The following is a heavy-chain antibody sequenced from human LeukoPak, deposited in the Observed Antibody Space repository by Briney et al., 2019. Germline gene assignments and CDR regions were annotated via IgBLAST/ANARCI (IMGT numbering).Heavy chain of an antibody. CDR2: INHSGST. V-gene: IGHV4-34*01. D-gene: IGHD2-15*01. J-gene: IGHJ6*03. Sequence: SETLSLTCAVYGGSFSGYYWSWIRQPPGKGLEWIGEINHSGSTNYNPSLKSRVTISVDTSKNQFSLKLSSVTAADTAVYYCAREGGYFYYYYMDVWGQGTTVTVSS. CDR1: GGSFSGYY. CDR3: AREGGYFYYYYMDV.